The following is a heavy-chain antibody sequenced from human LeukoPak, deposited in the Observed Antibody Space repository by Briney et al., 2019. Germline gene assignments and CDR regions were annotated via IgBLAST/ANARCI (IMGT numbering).Heavy chain of an antibody. J-gene: IGHJ4*02. V-gene: IGHV3-30*04. D-gene: IGHD5-12*01. CDR1: GFIFSDYE. CDR3: ARDREDVATINLDY. Sequence: PGGSPRLSCAASGFIFSDYEMNWVRQAPGKGLEWVAVISYDGSNKYYADSVKGRFTISRDNSKNTLYLQMNSLRAEDTAVYYCARDREDVATINLDYWGQGTLVTVSS. CDR2: ISYDGSNK.